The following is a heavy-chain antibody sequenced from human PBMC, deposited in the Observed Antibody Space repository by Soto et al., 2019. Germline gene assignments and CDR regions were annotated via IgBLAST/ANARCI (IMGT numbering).Heavy chain of an antibody. CDR3: ARGGQCSGGSCSSYYYYYMDV. CDR2: INPNSGGT. D-gene: IGHD2-15*01. V-gene: IGHV1-2*04. Sequence: ASVKVCCKASGYTFTGYYMHWVRQAPGQGLEWMGWINPNSGGTNYAQKFQGWVTMTRDTSISTAYMELSRLRSDDTAVYYCARGGQCSGGSCSSYYYYYMDVWGKGTTVTVSS. J-gene: IGHJ6*03. CDR1: GYTFTGYY.